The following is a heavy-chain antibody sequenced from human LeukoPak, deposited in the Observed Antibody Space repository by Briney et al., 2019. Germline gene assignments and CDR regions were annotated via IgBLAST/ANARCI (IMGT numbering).Heavy chain of an antibody. V-gene: IGHV4-34*01. CDR3: ARLFGMYRNWHYEDY. D-gene: IGHD1-7*01. J-gene: IGHJ4*02. CDR1: GGSFSGYY. Sequence: SETLSLTCAVYGGSFSGYYWSWIRQPPGEGLEWIGEINHSGSTNYNPSLKSRVTISVDTSKNQFSLKLSSVTAADTAVYYCARLFGMYRNWHYEDYWGQGTLVTVSS. CDR2: INHSGST.